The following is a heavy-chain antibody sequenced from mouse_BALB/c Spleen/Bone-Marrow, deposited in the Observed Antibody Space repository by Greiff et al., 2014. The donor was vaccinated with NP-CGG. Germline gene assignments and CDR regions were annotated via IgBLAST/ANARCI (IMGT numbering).Heavy chain of an antibody. CDR1: GLNIKDTY. Sequence: EVQLVESGAELVKPGASVKLSCTASGLNIKDTYMHWVKQRPEQGLEWIGRIDPANGNTKYDPKFQGKATITADTSSNTAYLQLSSLTSEDTAVYYCASYYYGSSGFAYWGQGTLVTVSA. CDR3: ASYYYGSSGFAY. J-gene: IGHJ3*01. V-gene: IGHV14-3*02. CDR2: IDPANGNT. D-gene: IGHD1-1*01.